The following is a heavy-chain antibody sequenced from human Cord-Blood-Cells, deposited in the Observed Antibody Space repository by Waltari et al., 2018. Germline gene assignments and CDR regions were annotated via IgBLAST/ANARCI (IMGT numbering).Heavy chain of an antibody. D-gene: IGHD2-2*01. CDR3: ARAPAIVVVPAVIMFDY. Sequence: QVQLVQSGAEVKKSGASVKVSCKASGYTFTGYYMHWVRQAPGQGLEWMGWINPNSGGTNYAQKFQGRVTMTRDTSISTAYMELSRLRSDDTAVYYCARAPAIVVVPAVIMFDYWGQGTLVTVSS. CDR1: GYTFTGYY. V-gene: IGHV1-2*02. J-gene: IGHJ4*02. CDR2: INPNSGGT.